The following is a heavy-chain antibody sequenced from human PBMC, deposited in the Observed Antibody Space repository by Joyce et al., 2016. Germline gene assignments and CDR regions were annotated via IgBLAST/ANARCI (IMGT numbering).Heavy chain of an antibody. CDR1: GFSFSVYW. J-gene: IGHJ5*02. CDR3: VRGISARPGGPNWFDP. Sequence: EVQLVESGGGLVQPGGVLRLSCAASGFSFSVYWIHWVRQAPGKGLVSVSRINADGMSSRLADSVKCRFTISRDNAKNTLYLQMNSLRAEDTAVYYCVRGISARPGGPNWFDPWGQGTLVTVSS. V-gene: IGHV3-74*01. D-gene: IGHD6-6*01. CDR2: INADGMSS.